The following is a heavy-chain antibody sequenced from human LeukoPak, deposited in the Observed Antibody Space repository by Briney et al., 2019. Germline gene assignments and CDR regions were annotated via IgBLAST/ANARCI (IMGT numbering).Heavy chain of an antibody. CDR1: GFTFSSHS. CDR2: ISSSSSDI. D-gene: IGHD1-26*01. Sequence: GGSLRLTCAASGFTFSSHSMNWVRQAPGKGLEGVSYISSSSSDIYYDDSVKGRFTISRDNDKNSLNLQMNSLRDDDTAVYYCARDDMWAFDYWGQGTLVTVSS. V-gene: IGHV3-48*02. J-gene: IGHJ4*02. CDR3: ARDDMWAFDY.